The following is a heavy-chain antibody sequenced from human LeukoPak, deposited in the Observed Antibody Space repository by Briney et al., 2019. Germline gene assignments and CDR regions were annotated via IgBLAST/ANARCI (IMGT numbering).Heavy chain of an antibody. CDR3: ARDFLLQSEGLFDY. Sequence: SETLSLTCIVSGGSMSSYYWSWIRQPAGKGLEWIGRFYISGSTNYSPSLKSRVTMSVDTSKNQFSLRLNSVTAADTAVYYCARDFLLQSEGLFDYWGQGTLVTVSS. D-gene: IGHD4-11*01. CDR2: FYISGST. J-gene: IGHJ4*02. CDR1: GGSMSSYY. V-gene: IGHV4-4*07.